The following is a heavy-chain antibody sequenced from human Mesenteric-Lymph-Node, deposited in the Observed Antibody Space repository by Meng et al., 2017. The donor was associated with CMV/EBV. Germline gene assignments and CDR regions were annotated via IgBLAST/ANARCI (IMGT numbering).Heavy chain of an antibody. V-gene: IGHV4-59*01. CDR2: IYHSGIT. D-gene: IGHD6-13*01. CDR3: ARDNLQEQLGAFDI. J-gene: IGHJ3*02. Sequence: GSLRLTCTVSGGSISSYYWSWIRQPPGKGLEWIGYIYHSGITNYNPSLKSRVTISVDTSKNQFSLKLGSVTAADTAVYYCARDNLQEQLGAFDIWGQGTVVTVSS. CDR1: GGSISSYY.